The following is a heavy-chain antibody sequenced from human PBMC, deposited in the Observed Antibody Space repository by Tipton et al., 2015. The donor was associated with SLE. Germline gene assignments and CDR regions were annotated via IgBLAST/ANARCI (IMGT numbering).Heavy chain of an antibody. CDR2: IYTSGST. V-gene: IGHV4-4*07. J-gene: IGHJ4*02. Sequence: TLSLTCTVSGGSISSYYWSWIRQPAGKGLEWIGRIYTSGSTNYNLSLKSRVTMSVDTSKNQFSLKLSSVTAADTAVYYCARDGVVAAAVYYFDYWGQGTLVTVSS. CDR3: ARDGVVAAAVYYFDY. CDR1: GGSISSYY. D-gene: IGHD6-13*01.